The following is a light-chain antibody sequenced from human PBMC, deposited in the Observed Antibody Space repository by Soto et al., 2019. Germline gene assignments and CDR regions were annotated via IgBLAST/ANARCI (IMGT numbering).Light chain of an antibody. CDR3: QQYDDYCRT. J-gene: IGKJ1*01. CDR2: KAS. CDR1: QSVSTW. V-gene: IGKV1-5*03. Sequence: DIQMTQSPSTLSASVGDRVTITCRASQSVSTWLAWYQQKPGKAPKLLIYKASSLQSGVPSRFSGSGSGTEFTLTISSLQPDDFASYPFQQYDDYCRTFGQGTKVEIK.